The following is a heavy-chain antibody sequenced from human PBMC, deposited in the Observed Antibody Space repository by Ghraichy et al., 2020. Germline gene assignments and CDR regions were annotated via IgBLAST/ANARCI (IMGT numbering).Heavy chain of an antibody. CDR2: ISSSRRTI. V-gene: IGHV3-48*02. CDR3: ARVGEGMITF. D-gene: IGHD3-16*01. Sequence: WGSLRLSCAVSGFTFSNYSMNWVRQAPGKGLEWVSYISSSRRTIYYADSVKGRFTISRDNAKNSLYLQMNSLRDEDTAVYYCARVGEGMITFGGQGTLVTVSS. CDR1: GFTFSNYS. J-gene: IGHJ4*02.